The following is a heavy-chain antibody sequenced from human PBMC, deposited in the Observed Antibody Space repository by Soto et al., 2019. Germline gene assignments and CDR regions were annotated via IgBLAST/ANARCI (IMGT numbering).Heavy chain of an antibody. V-gene: IGHV1-2*02. CDR1: GYTFTGYY. Sequence: ASVKVSCKASGYTFTGYYMHWVRQAPGQGLEWMGWINPNSGGTNYAQKFQGRVTMTRNTSISTAFMELRSLRSEDTAMFYCARWVSATDFDSWGQGTLVTVSS. CDR3: ARWVSATDFDS. D-gene: IGHD2-8*01. CDR2: INPNSGGT. J-gene: IGHJ4*02.